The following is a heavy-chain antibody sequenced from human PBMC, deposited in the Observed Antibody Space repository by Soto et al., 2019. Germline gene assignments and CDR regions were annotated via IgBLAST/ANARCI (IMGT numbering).Heavy chain of an antibody. Sequence: SETLSLTCTVSGGSISSGDYYWSWIRQPPGKGLEWIGYIYYSENTYYNPSLKSRVTISVDTPKNQFSLKLSSMTAADTAVYYCAAEGGSKTFWGQGILVTVSS. CDR2: IYYSENT. CDR1: GGSISSGDYY. V-gene: IGHV4-30-4*02. J-gene: IGHJ4*02. D-gene: IGHD3-16*01. CDR3: AAEGGSKTF.